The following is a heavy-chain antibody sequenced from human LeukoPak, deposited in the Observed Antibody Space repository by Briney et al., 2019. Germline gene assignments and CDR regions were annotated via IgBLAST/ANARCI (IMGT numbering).Heavy chain of an antibody. D-gene: IGHD3-22*01. Sequence: GGSLRLSCAASGFTVSSNYMSWVRQAPGKGLEWVSVIYSGGSTYYADSVKGGFTISRDNSKNTLYLQINSLRPQDKAVKYCARGREYYYDSSGYYGNHRFDYWGQGTLVTVFS. CDR1: GFTVSSNY. CDR3: ARGREYYYDSSGYYGNHRFDY. CDR2: IYSGGST. V-gene: IGHV3-53*01. J-gene: IGHJ4*02.